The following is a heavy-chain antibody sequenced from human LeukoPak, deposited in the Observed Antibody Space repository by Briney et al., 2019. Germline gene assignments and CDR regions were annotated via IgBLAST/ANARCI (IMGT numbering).Heavy chain of an antibody. J-gene: IGHJ3*02. V-gene: IGHV4-39*01. D-gene: IGHD6-19*01. CDR3: ASRPPPWLVSRDAFDI. CDR2: IYYSGST. CDR1: GGSISSSSYS. Sequence: PSETLSLTCTVSGGSISSSSYSWGWIRQPPGKGLEWIGSIYYSGSTYYNPSLKSRVTISVDTSKNQFSLKPSSVTAADTAVYYCASRPPPWLVSRDAFDIWGQGTMVTVSS.